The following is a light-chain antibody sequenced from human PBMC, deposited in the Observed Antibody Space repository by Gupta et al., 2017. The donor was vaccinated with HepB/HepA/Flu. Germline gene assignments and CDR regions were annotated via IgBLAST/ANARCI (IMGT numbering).Light chain of an antibody. CDR3: QQRNSYPRRFT. V-gene: IGKV1-9*01. J-gene: IGKJ3*01. CDR1: QGISSY. CDR2: AAS. Sequence: DIQLTQSPSFLSASVGDRVTITCRASQGISSYLAWYQQKPGKAPKLLIYAASTLQRGVPSRFSGSGAGTEFTLTISSLQPEDFATYYCQQRNSYPRRFTFGPGTKVDIK.